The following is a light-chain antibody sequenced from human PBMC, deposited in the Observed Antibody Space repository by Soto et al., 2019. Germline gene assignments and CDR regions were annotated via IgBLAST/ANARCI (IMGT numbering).Light chain of an antibody. CDR3: QQSFSTPRFT. V-gene: IGKV1-12*01. CDR1: QDISSW. Sequence: DIQMTQSPSSVSASVGDRVTITCRASQDISSWLAWYQQKPEKAPKLVIYDASSLQSGVPSRFSGSGSGTDFTLTISSLQPEDFATYYCQQSFSTPRFTFGPGTRVDI. J-gene: IGKJ3*01. CDR2: DAS.